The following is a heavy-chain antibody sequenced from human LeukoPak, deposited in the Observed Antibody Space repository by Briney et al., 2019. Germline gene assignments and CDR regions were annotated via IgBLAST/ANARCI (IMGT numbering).Heavy chain of an antibody. J-gene: IGHJ4*02. CDR1: GFTFSNYW. Sequence: GGSLRLSCAASGFTFSNYWMHWVRQAPGKGLVWVSRINSDGINTSYADSVKGRFTISRDNAKNTLNLQMNSLRAEDTAVYYCARGSAAVSLDYWGQGTLVTVSS. V-gene: IGHV3-74*01. CDR2: INSDGINT. CDR3: ARGSAAVSLDY. D-gene: IGHD6-13*01.